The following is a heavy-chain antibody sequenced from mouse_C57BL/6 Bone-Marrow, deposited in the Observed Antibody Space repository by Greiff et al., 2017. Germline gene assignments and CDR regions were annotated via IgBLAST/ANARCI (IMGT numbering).Heavy chain of an antibody. J-gene: IGHJ2*01. CDR2: IYPGSGNT. CDR1: GYTFTDYY. CDR3: ARGGQIDD. Sequence: QVQLQQSGAELVRPGASVKLSCKASGYTFTDYYINWVKQRPGQGLEWIARIYPGSGNTYYNEKFKGKATLTAEKSSSTAYMQLSSLTSEDAAVYFCARGGQIDDWGQGTTLTVSS. V-gene: IGHV1-76*01.